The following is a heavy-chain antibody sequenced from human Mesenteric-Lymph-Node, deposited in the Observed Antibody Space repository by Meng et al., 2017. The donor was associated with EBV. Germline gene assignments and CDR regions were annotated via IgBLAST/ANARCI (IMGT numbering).Heavy chain of an antibody. CDR2: IDPTGNT. CDR3: SIWDTGALQNY. Sequence: HVNLQEWGAGLLKPSETLSRTCAAYGASFSGHYGGWMRQPPGKGLKWIGEIDPTGNTKYIPSLKSRVTISLDTSRNQLSLKLTSVTAADTAVYYCSIWDTGALQNYWGPGTLVTVSS. J-gene: IGHJ4*02. CDR1: GASFSGHY. V-gene: IGHV4-34*01. D-gene: IGHD5-18*01.